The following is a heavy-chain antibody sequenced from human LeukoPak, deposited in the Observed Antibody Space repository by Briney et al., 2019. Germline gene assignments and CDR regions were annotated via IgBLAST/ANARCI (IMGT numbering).Heavy chain of an antibody. CDR2: IYYSGST. Sequence: SETLSLTCTVSGGSISSGDYYWGWIRQPPGKGLEWIGSIYYSGSTYYNPSLKSRVTISVDTSKNQFSLKLSSVTAADTAVYYCARESIAVAEGGNYLDYWGQGTLVTVSS. CDR3: ARESIAVAEGGNYLDY. CDR1: GGSISSGDYY. V-gene: IGHV4-39*02. J-gene: IGHJ4*02. D-gene: IGHD6-19*01.